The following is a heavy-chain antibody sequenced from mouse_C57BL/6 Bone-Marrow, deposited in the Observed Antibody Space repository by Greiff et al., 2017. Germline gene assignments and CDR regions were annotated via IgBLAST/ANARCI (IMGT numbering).Heavy chain of an antibody. CDR1: GYTFTSYW. Sequence: QVQLQQPGAELVRPGTSVKLSCKASGYTFTSYWMHWVKQRPGQGLEWIGVIDPSDSYTNYNQKFKGKATLTVDTSSSTAYMQLSSLTSEDSAVYYCAPDGYYSYYIDYWGQGTTLTVSS. CDR2: IDPSDSYT. D-gene: IGHD2-3*01. CDR3: APDGYYSYYIDY. J-gene: IGHJ2*01. V-gene: IGHV1-59*01.